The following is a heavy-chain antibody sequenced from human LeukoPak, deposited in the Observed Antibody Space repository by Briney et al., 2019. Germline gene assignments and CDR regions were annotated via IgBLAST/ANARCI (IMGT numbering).Heavy chain of an antibody. CDR1: GGSFSGYY. D-gene: IGHD6-13*01. V-gene: IGHV4-34*01. CDR2: INHSGST. J-gene: IGHJ4*02. CDR3: AKSGYSSSWYPRY. Sequence: NPSETLSLTCAVCGGSFSGYYWSWIRQPPGKGLEWIGEINHSGSTNYNPSLKSRVTISVDTSKNQFSLKLSSVTAADTAVYYCAKSGYSSSWYPRYWGQGTLVTVSS.